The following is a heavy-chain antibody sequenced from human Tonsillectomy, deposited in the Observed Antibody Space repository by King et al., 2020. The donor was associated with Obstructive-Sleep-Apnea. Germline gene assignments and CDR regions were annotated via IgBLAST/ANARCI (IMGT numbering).Heavy chain of an antibody. CDR3: ARSPNTAALDY. V-gene: IGHV3-21*01. Sequence: VQLVESGGGLVKPGGSLRLSCAASGFTFSSYSMNWVRQAPGRGLEWVSSISSSSSYIYYAESVKGRFTISRYNAKNSLYLQMNRLRAEDTAVFYCARSPNTAALDYWGQGTLVTVSS. CDR1: GFTFSSYS. CDR2: ISSSSSYI. D-gene: IGHD5-18*01. J-gene: IGHJ4*02.